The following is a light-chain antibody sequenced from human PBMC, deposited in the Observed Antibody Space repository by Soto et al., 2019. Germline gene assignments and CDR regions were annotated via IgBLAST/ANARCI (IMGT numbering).Light chain of an antibody. CDR2: DAS. CDR3: QQRSSWPLA. V-gene: IGKV3-11*01. CDR1: QSVSSY. Sequence: EIVLTQSPVTLSLFPGERATLSCRASQSVSSYLAWYQQKPGQAPRLLIYDASNRVTGIPARFSGSESGTDFTLTISSLEPEDFAVYYCQQRSSWPLAFGGGTKVEIK. J-gene: IGKJ4*01.